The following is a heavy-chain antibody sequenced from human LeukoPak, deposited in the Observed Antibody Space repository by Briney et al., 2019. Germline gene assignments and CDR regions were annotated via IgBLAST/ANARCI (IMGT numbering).Heavy chain of an antibody. J-gene: IGHJ3*01. CDR1: GGSISSSYSY. CDR3: AKPSNYYGSATDAFDF. D-gene: IGHD3-10*01. Sequence: SETLSLTCTVSGGSISSSYSYWGWIRQPPGKGLEWIGNIYYSGSTYYNPSLKSRFTISVDTSKNHFSLKLNSVTAADTAVYYCAKPSNYYGSATDAFDFWGQGTMVTVSS. CDR2: IYYSGST. V-gene: IGHV4-39*07.